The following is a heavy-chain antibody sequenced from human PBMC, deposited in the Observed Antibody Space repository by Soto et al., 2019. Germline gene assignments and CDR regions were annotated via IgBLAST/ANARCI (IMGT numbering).Heavy chain of an antibody. CDR3: TTATYYTMVRGVRDY. D-gene: IGHD3-10*01. CDR2: IKSKTDGGTT. Sequence: GGSLRLSCAASGFTFSNAWMNWVRQAPGKGLEWVGRIKSKTDGGTTDYAAPVKGRFTISRDDSKNTLYLQMNSLKTEDTAVYYCTTATYYTMVRGVRDYWGQGTLVTVSS. J-gene: IGHJ4*02. V-gene: IGHV3-15*07. CDR1: GFTFSNAW.